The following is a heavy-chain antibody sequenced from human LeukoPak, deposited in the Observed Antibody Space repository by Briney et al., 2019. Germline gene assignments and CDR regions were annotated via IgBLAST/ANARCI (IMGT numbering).Heavy chain of an antibody. CDR3: ASPSGWYPWISLRY. CDR1: GGSFSGYY. Sequence: PSETLSLTCAVYGGSFSGYYWSWIRQPPGEGLEWIGEINHSGSTNYNPSLKSRVTISVDTSKNQFSLKLSSVTAADTAVYYCASPSGWYPWISLRYWGQGTLVTVSS. V-gene: IGHV4-34*01. J-gene: IGHJ4*02. D-gene: IGHD6-19*01. CDR2: INHSGST.